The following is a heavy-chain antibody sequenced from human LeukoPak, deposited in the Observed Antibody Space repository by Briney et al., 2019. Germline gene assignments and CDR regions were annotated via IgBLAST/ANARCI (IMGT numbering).Heavy chain of an antibody. CDR1: GGTFSSYA. V-gene: IGHV1-69*05. D-gene: IGHD3-3*01. Sequence: GASVKVSCKASGGTFSSYAISWVRQAPGQGLEWMGGIIPIFGTANYAQKFQGRVTITTDESTSTAYMELSSLRSEDTAVYYCARETRFLEWLSFDYWGQGTLVTVSS. J-gene: IGHJ4*02. CDR2: IIPIFGTA. CDR3: ARETRFLEWLSFDY.